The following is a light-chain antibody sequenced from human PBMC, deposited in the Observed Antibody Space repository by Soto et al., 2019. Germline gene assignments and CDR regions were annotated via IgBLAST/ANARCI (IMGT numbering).Light chain of an antibody. V-gene: IGKV1-9*01. Sequence: DIQLTQSPSFLSASLGDRFTITCRASQGISSYLAWYQQKPGKAPKLLIYATSTLQSGVPSRFSGSGSGTEFTLTISSLQPEDFATYYCQQLNSYPLTFGGGTKVDI. CDR2: ATS. J-gene: IGKJ4*01. CDR1: QGISSY. CDR3: QQLNSYPLT.